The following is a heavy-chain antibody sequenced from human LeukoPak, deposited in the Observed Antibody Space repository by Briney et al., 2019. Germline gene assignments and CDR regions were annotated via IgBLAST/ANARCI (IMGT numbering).Heavy chain of an antibody. CDR2: ISGRGGDT. J-gene: IGHJ4*02. Sequence: GGSLRLSCAASGFTFRGSAMTWVRQVPGKGLEWVSTISGRGGDTDYADSVKGRFIISRDSSENTLYLQMHSLGVEDTGVYYCAKGLWASTVGATGIFFDYWGQGIQVTVSS. V-gene: IGHV3-23*01. D-gene: IGHD1-26*01. CDR3: AKGLWASTVGATGIFFDY. CDR1: GFTFRGSA.